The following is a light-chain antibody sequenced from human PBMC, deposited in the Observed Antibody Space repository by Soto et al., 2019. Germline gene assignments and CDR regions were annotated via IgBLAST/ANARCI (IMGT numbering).Light chain of an antibody. CDR2: DDT. CDR1: NIASKS. Sequence: ELNQPPSVTVAEVDSARITRRGNNIASKSVHWYQQRPGQAPVLVLYDDTNRPSGIPERFSGSNSGSTATLTISSVEAGDEADYFCQVWDITSDQYLFGTGTKVTVL. V-gene: IGLV3-21*02. CDR3: QVWDITSDQYL. J-gene: IGLJ1*01.